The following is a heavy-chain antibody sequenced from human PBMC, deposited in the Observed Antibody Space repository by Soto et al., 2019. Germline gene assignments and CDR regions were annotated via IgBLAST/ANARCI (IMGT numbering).Heavy chain of an antibody. J-gene: IGHJ4*02. V-gene: IGHV4-39*01. CDR2: IYYSGST. CDR3: ARQTGGYCSGTNCYATNFDY. Sequence: PSETLSLTCTVSGGSISSSSYYWGWIRQPPGKGLEWIGSIYYSGSTYYNPSLTSRVTISIDTSKDQFSLKLSSVTAADTAVYYCARQTGGYCSGTNCYATNFDYWGQGTLVTVSS. D-gene: IGHD2-2*03. CDR1: GGSISSSSYY.